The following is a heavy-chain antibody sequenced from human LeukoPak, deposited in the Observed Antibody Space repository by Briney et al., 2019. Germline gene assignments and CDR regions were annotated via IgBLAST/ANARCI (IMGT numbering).Heavy chain of an antibody. CDR2: IYSGGST. D-gene: IGHD3-22*01. CDR3: ARRGYYDSRGYFDL. Sequence: GGSLRLSCAASGFTVSSNYMSWVRQAPGKGLEWVSVIYSGGSTYYADSVKGRFTISRDNSKNTLYLQMNSLRAEDTAVYYCARRGYYDSRGYFDLWGRGTLVTVSS. V-gene: IGHV3-66*04. CDR1: GFTVSSNY. J-gene: IGHJ2*01.